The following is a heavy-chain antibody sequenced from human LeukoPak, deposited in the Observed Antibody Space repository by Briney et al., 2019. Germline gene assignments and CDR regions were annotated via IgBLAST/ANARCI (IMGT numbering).Heavy chain of an antibody. Sequence: GGSLRLSCAASGFTFGSYSMNWVRQAPGKGLEWVSPISSSSSYIYYADSVKGRFTISRDNAKNSLYLQMNSLRAEDTAVYYCARQSGNHFDYWGQGTLVTVSS. V-gene: IGHV3-21*01. CDR2: ISSSSSYI. CDR1: GFTFGSYS. D-gene: IGHD4-23*01. CDR3: ARQSGNHFDY. J-gene: IGHJ4*02.